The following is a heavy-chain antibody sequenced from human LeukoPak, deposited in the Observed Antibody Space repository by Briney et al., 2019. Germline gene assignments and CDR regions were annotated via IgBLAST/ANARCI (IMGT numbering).Heavy chain of an antibody. Sequence: PGGSLRLSCAASGFTFSSYWMNWARQAPGKGLEWVASINHNGNVNYYADSVKGRFTISRDNSKNTLYLQMNSLRAEDTAVYYCARDPAPYDSSGYLDYWGQGTLVTVSS. J-gene: IGHJ4*02. CDR1: GFTFSSYW. D-gene: IGHD3-22*01. CDR3: ARDPAPYDSSGYLDY. V-gene: IGHV3-7*01. CDR2: INHNGNVN.